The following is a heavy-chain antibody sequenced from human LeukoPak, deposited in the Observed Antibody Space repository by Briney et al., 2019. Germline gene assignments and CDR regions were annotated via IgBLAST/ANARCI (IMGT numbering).Heavy chain of an antibody. J-gene: IGHJ4*02. CDR1: GGTFSSYA. CDR3: ARGYDTTGYFSY. V-gene: IGHV1-69*13. CDR2: IIPIFGTA. D-gene: IGHD3-22*01. Sequence: ASVKVSCKASGGTFSSYAISWVRQAPGQGLEWMGGIIPIFGTANYAQKFQGRVTITADESTSTAYMELSSLRSEDTAVYYCARGYDTTGYFSYWGQGTLVTVSS.